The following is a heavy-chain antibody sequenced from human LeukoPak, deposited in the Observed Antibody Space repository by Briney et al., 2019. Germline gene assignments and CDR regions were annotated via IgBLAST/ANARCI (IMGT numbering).Heavy chain of an antibody. CDR3: ARDGRLNYGSGSYYSDWFDP. Sequence: GGSLRLSCAASGFTFSDYYMSWIRQAPGKGLEWVSYISSSGSTIYYADSVKGRFTISRDNAKNSLYLQMNSLRAEDTAVYYCARDGRLNYGSGSYYSDWFDPWGQGTLVIVSS. D-gene: IGHD3-10*01. V-gene: IGHV3-11*01. CDR1: GFTFSDYY. CDR2: ISSSGSTI. J-gene: IGHJ5*02.